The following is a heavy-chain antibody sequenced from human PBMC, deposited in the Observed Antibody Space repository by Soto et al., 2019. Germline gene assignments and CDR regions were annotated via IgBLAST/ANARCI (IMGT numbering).Heavy chain of an antibody. CDR1: GFTFSRYA. CDR2: ISGSGGST. Sequence: QTGGSLRLSCAASGFTFSRYAMSWVRQAPGKGLEWVSAISGSGGSTYYADSVKGRFTISRDNSKNTLYLQMNSLRAEDTAVYYCAKSGSTTVIPFDYWGQGTLVTVSS. D-gene: IGHD4-4*01. V-gene: IGHV3-23*01. J-gene: IGHJ4*02. CDR3: AKSGSTTVIPFDY.